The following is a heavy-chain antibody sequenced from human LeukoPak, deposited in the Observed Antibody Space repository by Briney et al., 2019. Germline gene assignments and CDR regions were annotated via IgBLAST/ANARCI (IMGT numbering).Heavy chain of an antibody. CDR3: ARSPGYSGSQRGYFDY. Sequence: ASVKVSCKASGYTFTSYDINWVRQATGQGLEWMGWMNPNSGNTGYAQKFQGRVTMTRNTSISTAYMELSSLRSEDTAVYYCARSPGYSGSQRGYFDYWGQGTLVTVSS. V-gene: IGHV1-8*01. D-gene: IGHD1-26*01. J-gene: IGHJ4*02. CDR1: GYTFTSYD. CDR2: MNPNSGNT.